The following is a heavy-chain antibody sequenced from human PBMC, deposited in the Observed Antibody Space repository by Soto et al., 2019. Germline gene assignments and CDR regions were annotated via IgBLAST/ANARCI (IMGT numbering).Heavy chain of an antibody. CDR1: GDSVSSNSAT. CDR3: ARGDSSSNACDV. J-gene: IGHJ3*01. V-gene: IGHV6-1*01. CDR2: TYYRSKWYN. Sequence: PSQTLSLTCVISGDSVSSNSATWHWIRHSPSRGLEWLGRTYYRSKWYNEYAISVRSRITVNPDTSKNQFSLQLDSVTPEDTAVYYCARGDSSSNACDVWGQGTMVTVSS. D-gene: IGHD6-6*01.